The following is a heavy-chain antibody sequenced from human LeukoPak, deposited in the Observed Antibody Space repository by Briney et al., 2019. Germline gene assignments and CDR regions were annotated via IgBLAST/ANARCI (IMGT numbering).Heavy chain of an antibody. CDR2: ISWNSGSI. V-gene: IGHV3-9*01. Sequence: GGSLRLSCVASGFTFDDYAMHWVRQAPGKGLEWVSGISWNSGSIGYADSVKGRFTISRDNAKNSLYLQMNSLRAEDTALYYCAKGVLASRWYYFDYWGQGTLVTVSS. CDR1: GFTFDDYA. CDR3: AKGVLASRWYYFDY. J-gene: IGHJ4*02. D-gene: IGHD6-13*01.